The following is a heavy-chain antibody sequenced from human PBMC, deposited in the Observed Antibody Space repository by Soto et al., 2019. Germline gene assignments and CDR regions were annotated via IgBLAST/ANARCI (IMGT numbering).Heavy chain of an antibody. D-gene: IGHD6-13*01. CDR1: GGSISSSSYY. Sequence: SETLSLTCTVSGGSISSSSYYWGWIRQPPGKGLEWIGSIYYSGSTYYNPSLKSRVTISVDTSKNQFSLKLGSVTAADTAVYYCARHNVSSSWYAFDIWGQGTMVTVSS. CDR3: ARHNVSSSWYAFDI. V-gene: IGHV4-39*01. CDR2: IYYSGST. J-gene: IGHJ3*02.